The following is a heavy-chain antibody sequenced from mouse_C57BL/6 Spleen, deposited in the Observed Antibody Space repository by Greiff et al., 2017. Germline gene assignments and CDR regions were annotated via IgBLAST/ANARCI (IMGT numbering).Heavy chain of an antibody. CDR3: ARETYGSSPWYFDV. CDR2: IDPSDSET. J-gene: IGHJ1*03. CDR1: GYTFTSYW. Sequence: QVQLQQSGAELVRPGSSVKLSCKASGYTFTSYWMHWVKQRPIQGLEWIGNIDPSDSETHYNQKFKDKATLTVDKSSSTAYMQLSSLTSEDSAVYYCARETYGSSPWYFDVWGTGTTVTVSS. D-gene: IGHD1-1*01. V-gene: IGHV1-52*01.